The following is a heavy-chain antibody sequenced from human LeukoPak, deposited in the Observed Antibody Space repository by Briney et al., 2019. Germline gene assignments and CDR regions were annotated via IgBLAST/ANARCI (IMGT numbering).Heavy chain of an antibody. CDR3: AIFIVVVPAATLGVDY. CDR1: GGTFSSYT. J-gene: IGHJ4*02. Sequence: VASVKVSCKVSGGTFSSYTISWVRQAPGQGLEWMGRIIPILGIANYAQKFQGRVTITADKSTSTAYMELSSLRSEDTAVYYCAIFIVVVPAATLGVDYWGQGTLVTVSS. D-gene: IGHD2-2*01. CDR2: IIPILGIA. V-gene: IGHV1-69*02.